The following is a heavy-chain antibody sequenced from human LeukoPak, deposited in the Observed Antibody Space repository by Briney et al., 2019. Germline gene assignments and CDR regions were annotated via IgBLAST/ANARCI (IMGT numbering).Heavy chain of an antibody. CDR3: AKGGRDYWYFDL. CDR2: ISSDGSDK. CDR1: GFTFSNSG. J-gene: IGHJ2*01. V-gene: IGHV3-30*18. Sequence: GGSLRLVCAASGFTFSNSGMHWVRQAPGKGLEWVAVISSDGSDKYYTDSLKGRFTISRGNSKSTLYLQMNNLRAEDTAVYYCAKGGRDYWYFDLWGRGTLVTVSS.